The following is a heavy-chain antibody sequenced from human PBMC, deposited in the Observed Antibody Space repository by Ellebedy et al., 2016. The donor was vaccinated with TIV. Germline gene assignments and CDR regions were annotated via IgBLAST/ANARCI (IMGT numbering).Heavy chain of an antibody. CDR3: ARDWDGYYPSYYYFGMDV. CDR1: GFTFSRYS. J-gene: IGHJ6*02. CDR2: IGGATSGV. V-gene: IGHV3-48*04. Sequence: GGSLRLSCAASGFTFSRYSMNWVRQAPGKGLEWVSYIGGATSGVYYADSVKGRFTISRDNAKNSLYLQMNSLRAEDTAVYYCARDWDGYYPSYYYFGMDVWGQGTTVTVSS. D-gene: IGHD3-22*01.